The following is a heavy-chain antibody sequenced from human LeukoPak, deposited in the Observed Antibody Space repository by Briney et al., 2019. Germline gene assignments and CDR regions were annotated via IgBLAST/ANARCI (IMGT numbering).Heavy chain of an antibody. CDR2: IYSGGST. CDR1: EFSVGSNY. D-gene: IGHD3-22*01. Sequence: GGSLRLSCAASEFSVGSNYMTWVRQAPGKGLEWVSLIYSGGSTYYADSVKGRFTISRDNSKNTLYLQMNSLRAEDTAVYYCARDLYYYDSSGYPEYWGQGTLVTVSS. V-gene: IGHV3-66*01. CDR3: ARDLYYYDSSGYPEY. J-gene: IGHJ4*02.